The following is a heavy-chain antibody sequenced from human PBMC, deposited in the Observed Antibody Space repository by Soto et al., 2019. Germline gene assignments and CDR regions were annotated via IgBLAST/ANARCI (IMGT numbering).Heavy chain of an antibody. V-gene: IGHV3-9*01. D-gene: IGHD4-17*01. CDR2: IQWNSGNI. CDR3: AKGLPVFYYGVDV. CDR1: GFNFDDYA. Sequence: GGSLRLSCVASGFNFDDYAMHWVRLAPGKGLEWVSGIQWNSGNIAYADSVGGRFTISRDNAQNSLYLQLNSLRPEDTALYYCAKGLPVFYYGVDVWGRGTTVTVSS. J-gene: IGHJ6*02.